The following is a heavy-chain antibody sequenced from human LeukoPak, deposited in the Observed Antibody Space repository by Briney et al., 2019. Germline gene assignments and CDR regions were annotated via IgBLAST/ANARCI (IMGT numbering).Heavy chain of an antibody. J-gene: IGHJ6*03. CDR3: AREMDYYDSSGYYYPLGYYYYYMDV. CDR1: GYTLTSYY. V-gene: IGHV3-30*04. D-gene: IGHD3-22*01. CDR2: ISYDGSNK. Sequence: SCKASGYTLTSYYMHWVRQAPGKGLEWVAVISYDGSNKYYADSVKGRFTISRDNSKNTLYLQMNSLRAEDTAVYYCAREMDYYDSSGYYYPLGYYYYYMDVWGKGTTVTVSS.